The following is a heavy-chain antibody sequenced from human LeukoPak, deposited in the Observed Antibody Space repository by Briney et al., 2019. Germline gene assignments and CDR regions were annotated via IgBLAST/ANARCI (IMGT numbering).Heavy chain of an antibody. CDR2: INHSGST. V-gene: IGHV4-34*01. Sequence: SETLSLTCAAYGGSFSGYYWSWIRQPPGKRLEWIGEINHSGSTNYNPSLKSRVTISVDTSKNQFSLKLSSVTAADTAVYYCARALYDILTGYMTFDIWGQGTMVTVSS. J-gene: IGHJ3*02. CDR3: ARALYDILTGYMTFDI. D-gene: IGHD3-9*01. CDR1: GGSFSGYY.